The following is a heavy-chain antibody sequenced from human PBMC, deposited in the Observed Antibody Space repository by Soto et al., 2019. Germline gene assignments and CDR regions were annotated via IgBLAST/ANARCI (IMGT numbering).Heavy chain of an antibody. CDR1: GFTFNSHT. J-gene: IGHJ6*02. V-gene: IGHV3-30-3*01. CDR3: ARAGLTALGMIPPWDVDV. Sequence: QVQLVESGGGVVQWGGSVRLSCTASGFTFNSHTMHWVRQAPGEGLEWVAVISYDGSYKFYADSVKGRFTISRGNSKSTLYLQMNRLTAADTAIYYCARAGLTALGMIPPWDVDVWGQGTPVTVSS. D-gene: IGHD6-19*01. CDR2: ISYDGSYK.